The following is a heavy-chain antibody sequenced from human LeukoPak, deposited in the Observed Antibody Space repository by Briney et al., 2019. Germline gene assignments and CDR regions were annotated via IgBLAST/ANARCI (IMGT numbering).Heavy chain of an antibody. CDR2: IYYSGST. CDR1: GGSISDYY. D-gene: IGHD1-26*01. CDR3: ASGRKNAFDI. V-gene: IGHV4-39*07. Sequence: SETLSLTCIISGGSISDYYWGWIRQPPGKGLEWIGSIYYSGSTYYNPSLKSRVTISVDTSKNQFSLKLSSVTAADTAVYYCASGRKNAFDIWGQGTMVTVSS. J-gene: IGHJ3*02.